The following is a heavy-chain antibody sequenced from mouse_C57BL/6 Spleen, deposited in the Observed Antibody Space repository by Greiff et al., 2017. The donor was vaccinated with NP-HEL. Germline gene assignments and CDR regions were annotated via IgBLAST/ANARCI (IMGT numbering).Heavy chain of an antibody. Sequence: EVKLVESGEGLVKPGGSLKLSCAASGFTFSSYAMSWVRQTPEKRLEWVAYISSGGDYIYYADTVKGRITISRDNARNTLYLQMSSLKSEDTAMYYCTRDPTVVATDDAMDYWGQGTSVTVSS. V-gene: IGHV5-9-1*02. CDR3: TRDPTVVATDDAMDY. CDR2: ISSGGDYI. D-gene: IGHD1-1*01. J-gene: IGHJ4*01. CDR1: GFTFSSYA.